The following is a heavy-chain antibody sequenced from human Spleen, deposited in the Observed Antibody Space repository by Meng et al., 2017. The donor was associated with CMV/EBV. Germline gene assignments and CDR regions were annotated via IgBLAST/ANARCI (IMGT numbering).Heavy chain of an antibody. CDR3: AKDLAYCIAAACWGYYYYGMDV. Sequence: GESLKISCVVSGFTFSRYWMFWVRQVPGKGLVFVLHIKSADSVKGRLIISRDNGKNTLNLQMNSLGVDDTTVYYCAKDLAYCIAAACWGYYYYGMDVWGQGTTVTVSS. CDR1: GFTFSRYW. CDR2: IKSA. J-gene: IGHJ6*02. D-gene: IGHD6-13*01. V-gene: IGHV3-74*01.